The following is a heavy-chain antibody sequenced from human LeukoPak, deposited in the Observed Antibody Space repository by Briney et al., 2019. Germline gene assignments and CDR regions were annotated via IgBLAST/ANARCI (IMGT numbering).Heavy chain of an antibody. Sequence: GGSLRLSCAASGFIVSGKFMSWVRQAPGKGLEWVSAISGSGGSTYYADSVKGRFTISRDNSKNTLYLQMNSLRAEDTAVYYCAKDHGSGWFYFDYWGQGTLVTVSS. V-gene: IGHV3-23*01. CDR2: ISGSGGST. D-gene: IGHD6-19*01. CDR1: GFIVSGKF. CDR3: AKDHGSGWFYFDY. J-gene: IGHJ4*02.